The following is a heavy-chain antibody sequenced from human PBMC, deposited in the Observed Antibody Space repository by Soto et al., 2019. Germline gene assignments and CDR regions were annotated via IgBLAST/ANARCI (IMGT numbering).Heavy chain of an antibody. CDR3: ARGTLGSEGYLDV. J-gene: IGHJ6*03. V-gene: IGHV4-39*01. Sequence: PSETLSLTCTVSGGSISSSSYYWGWIRQPPGKGLEWIGSIYYSGSTYYNPSLKSRVTISVDTSKNQFSLKLSSVTAADTAVYYCARGTLGSEGYLDVWGKGTTVTVSS. CDR1: GGSISSSSYY. CDR2: IYYSGST. D-gene: IGHD3-10*01.